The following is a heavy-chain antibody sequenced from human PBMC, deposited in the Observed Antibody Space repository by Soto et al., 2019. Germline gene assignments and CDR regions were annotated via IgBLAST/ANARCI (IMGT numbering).Heavy chain of an antibody. D-gene: IGHD1-26*01. CDR1: GGTFSSYA. V-gene: IGHV1-69*13. Sequence: GASVKVSCKASGGTFSSYAITWVRQAPGQGLEWMGGIIPIFGTANYAQKFQGRVMITADESTSAAYMELSSPRSEGTAVYYCARDQAHSGPRGMDVWGKGTTVTFPS. CDR3: ARDQAHSGPRGMDV. CDR2: IIPIFGTA. J-gene: IGHJ6*04.